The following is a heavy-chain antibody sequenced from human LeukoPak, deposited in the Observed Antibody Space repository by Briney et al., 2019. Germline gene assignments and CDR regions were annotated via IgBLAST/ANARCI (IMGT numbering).Heavy chain of an antibody. CDR1: GYTFTGYY. D-gene: IGHD1-26*01. CDR2: INPDSGGT. V-gene: IGHV1-2*02. CDR3: ARDLIVPGRGYYYGLDV. Sequence: GPSVKVSCKASGYTFTGYYTHWLRQAPGQGLEWMGWINPDSGGTDYAQKFQGRVTMTRDTSISTAYMELSSLRSDDTAVYFCARDLIVPGRGYYYGLDVWGQGTTVTVSS. J-gene: IGHJ6*02.